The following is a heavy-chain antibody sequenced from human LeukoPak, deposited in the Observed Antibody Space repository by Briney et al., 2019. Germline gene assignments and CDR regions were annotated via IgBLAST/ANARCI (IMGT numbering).Heavy chain of an antibody. V-gene: IGHV1-8*01. J-gene: IGHJ5*02. CDR2: MNPNTGNT. D-gene: IGHD3-10*01. Sequence: ASVKVSCKASGYTFTSYDINWVRQATGQGLEWMGWMNPNTGNTDYAQKFQGRVTMTRNTSISTAHMELSSLRSEDTAVYYCARDGFTLWGNWFDPWGQGTLVTVSS. CDR3: ARDGFTLWGNWFDP. CDR1: GYTFTSYD.